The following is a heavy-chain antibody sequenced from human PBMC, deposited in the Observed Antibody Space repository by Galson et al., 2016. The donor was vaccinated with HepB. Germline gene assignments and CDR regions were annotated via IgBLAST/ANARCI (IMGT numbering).Heavy chain of an antibody. CDR1: GFTVSSNY. CDR3: ARVSTLALYAFDI. CDR2: IYTGSTT. V-gene: IGHV3-53*04. D-gene: IGHD2/OR15-2a*01. Sequence: SLRLSCAASGFTVSSNYITWVRQAPGKGLEWVSVIYTGSTTYYADPVKGRFTISRHNSKNTLYLQINSLRAEDTAVYYCARVSTLALYAFDIWGQGTMVTVSS. J-gene: IGHJ3*02.